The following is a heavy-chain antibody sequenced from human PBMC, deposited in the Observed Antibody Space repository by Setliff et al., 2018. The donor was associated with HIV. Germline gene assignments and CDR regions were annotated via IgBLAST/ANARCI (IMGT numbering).Heavy chain of an antibody. V-gene: IGHV3-15*01. J-gene: IGHJ6*03. CDR2: IKSELDGGTT. CDR3: ARGRLLWSGSYYYYYMDV. D-gene: IGHD3-10*01. CDR1: GFTFSNAW. Sequence: GSLRLSCAASGFTFSNAWMNWVRQAPGKGLEWLGRIKSELDGGTTDYAAPVKDRFTISRDDSRNTLYLQMNSLKTEDTAVYYCARGRLLWSGSYYYYYMDVWGKGTTVTVS.